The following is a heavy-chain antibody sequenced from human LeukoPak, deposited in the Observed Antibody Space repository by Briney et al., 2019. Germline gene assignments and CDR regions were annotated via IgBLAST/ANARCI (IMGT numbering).Heavy chain of an antibody. Sequence: PGGSLRLSCTASGFTFSFYIMNWVRQAPGKGLEWVSSISTSSSHIYYADSLKGRFTVSGDNAKNSLYLQMNNLRAEDTAVYCCARDDNWNDKPFDLWGPGTLVTVSS. D-gene: IGHD1-20*01. V-gene: IGHV3-21*01. CDR3: ARDDNWNDKPFDL. CDR1: GFTFSFYI. CDR2: ISTSSSHI. J-gene: IGHJ4*02.